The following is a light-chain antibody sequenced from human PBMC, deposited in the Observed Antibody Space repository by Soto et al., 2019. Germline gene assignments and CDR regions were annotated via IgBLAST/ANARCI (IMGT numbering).Light chain of an antibody. CDR3: SSYTNSNARV. J-gene: IGLJ1*01. CDR2: EVS. Sequence: QSVLTQPASVSGSPGQSITISCTGTSSDVGGYKYVSWYQQHPGKAPKLMIYEVSNRPSGVSNRFSGSKSGNTASLTISGLQAEDEADYYCSSYTNSNARVFGAGTKVNV. V-gene: IGLV2-14*01. CDR1: SSDVGGYKY.